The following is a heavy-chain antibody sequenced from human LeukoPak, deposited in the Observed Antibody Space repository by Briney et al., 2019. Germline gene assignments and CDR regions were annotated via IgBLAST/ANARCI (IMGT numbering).Heavy chain of an antibody. J-gene: IGHJ4*02. CDR2: IYHSGST. D-gene: IGHD3-9*01. CDR1: GGSISSGGYS. Sequence: SQTLSLTCAVSGGSISSGGYSWSWIRQPPGKGLEWIGYIYHSGSTYYNPSLKSRVTISVDRSKNQFSLKLSSVTAADTAVYYCAGVPYYDILTGRGGYFDYWGQGTLVTVSS. V-gene: IGHV4-30-2*01. CDR3: AGVPYYDILTGRGGYFDY.